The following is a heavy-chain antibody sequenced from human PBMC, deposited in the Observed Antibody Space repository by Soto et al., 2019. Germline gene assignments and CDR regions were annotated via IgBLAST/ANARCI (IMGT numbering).Heavy chain of an antibody. J-gene: IGHJ6*03. CDR2: INPNGGGT. D-gene: IGHD5-12*01. V-gene: IGHV1-2*02. Sequence: QVQLVQSGAEVKKPGASVTVSCKASGYTFSDYYLHWVRQAPGQGPEWMGWINPNGGGTKYGQKFRGRVTRTRDTSVRTAFMELNSLKSDDTAVYYCARESGGATATLDYYYFYMDVWGKGTTVTVSS. CDR3: ARESGGATATLDYYYFYMDV. CDR1: GYTFSDYY.